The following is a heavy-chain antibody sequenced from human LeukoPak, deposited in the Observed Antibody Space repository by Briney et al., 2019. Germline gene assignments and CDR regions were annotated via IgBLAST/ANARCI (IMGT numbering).Heavy chain of an antibody. V-gene: IGHV3-23*01. CDR2: ISGSGANR. J-gene: IGHJ4*02. Sequence: GGSLRLSCAASGFTFRNYAMAWFRQAPGKGLEWVSAISGSGANRYFADSVKGRFTISRDNSRNALYLQMNSLRAEDTAVYFCARQVGPDCWGQGTLVTVSS. CDR1: GFTFRNYA. CDR3: ARQVGPDC.